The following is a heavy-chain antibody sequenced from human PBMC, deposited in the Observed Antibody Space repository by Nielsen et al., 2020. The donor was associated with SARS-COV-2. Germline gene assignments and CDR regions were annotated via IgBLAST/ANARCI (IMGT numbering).Heavy chain of an antibody. CDR1: GFTFSSYG. CDR2: ISYDGSNK. V-gene: IGHV3-30*18. CDR3: AKDFMAGTPHYYYYGMDV. J-gene: IGHJ6*02. D-gene: IGHD6-19*01. Sequence: GESLKISCAASGFTFSSYGMHWVRQAPGKGLEWVAVISYDGSNKYYADSVKGRFTISRDNSKNTLYLQMNSLRAEDTAVYYCAKDFMAGTPHYYYYGMDVWGQGTTVTVSS.